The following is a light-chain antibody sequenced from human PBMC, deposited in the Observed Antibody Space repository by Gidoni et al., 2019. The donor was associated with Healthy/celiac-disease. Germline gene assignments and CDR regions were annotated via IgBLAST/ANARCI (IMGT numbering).Light chain of an antibody. CDR1: QGISNS. CDR3: QQYYSTLFT. V-gene: IGKV1-NL1*01. Sequence: DIQMTQSPSSLSASVGDRVTITCRASQGISNSLAWYQQKPGKAPKLLLYAASRLESGGPSRFSGSGSGTDYTLTISSLQPEDFATYYCQQYYSTLFTFGPGTKVDIK. CDR2: AAS. J-gene: IGKJ3*01.